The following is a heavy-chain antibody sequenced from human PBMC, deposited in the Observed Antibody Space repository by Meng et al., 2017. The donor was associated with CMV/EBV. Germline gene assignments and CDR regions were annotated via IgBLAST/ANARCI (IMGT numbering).Heavy chain of an antibody. V-gene: IGHV1-2*02. CDR1: GYTFTGYY. CDR2: INPNSGGT. D-gene: IGHD3-16*01. CDR3: ASTDVVGEDYYYGMDV. Sequence: GESLKISCKASGYTFTGYYMHWVRQAPGQGLEWMGWINPNSGGTNYAQKFQGRVTMTRDTSISTAYMELSRLRSDDTAVYYCASTDVVGEDYYYGMDVWGQGTTVTVSS. J-gene: IGHJ6*02.